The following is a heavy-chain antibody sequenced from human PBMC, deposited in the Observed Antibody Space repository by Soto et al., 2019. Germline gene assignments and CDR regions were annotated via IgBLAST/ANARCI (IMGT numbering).Heavy chain of an antibody. CDR2: IYHSGST. CDR1: GGSISSTNC. V-gene: IGHV4-4*02. Sequence: SETLSLTCAVSGGSISSTNCWTWVRQPPGKGLEWIGEIYHSGSTNYNPSLKSRVTISVDKSKNQFSLQLSSMTAADTAVYYCAAHSGSTYGPLDYWGQGTQVTVSS. CDR3: AAHSGSTYGPLDY. D-gene: IGHD3-10*01. J-gene: IGHJ4*02.